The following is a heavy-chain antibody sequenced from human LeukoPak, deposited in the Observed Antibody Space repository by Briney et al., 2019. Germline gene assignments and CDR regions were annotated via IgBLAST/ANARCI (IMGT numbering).Heavy chain of an antibody. CDR3: ARRFDS. CDR2: IGPGGDI. Sequence: GGSLRLSCAASGFSFTAYSMNWVRQAPGKGLEWISYIGPGGDIYYADSLTGRFTVSRDTDKNSLYLQMNGLRVEDTAVYYCARRFDSWGQGTVVTVSS. J-gene: IGHJ4*02. V-gene: IGHV3-48*01. CDR1: GFSFTAYS.